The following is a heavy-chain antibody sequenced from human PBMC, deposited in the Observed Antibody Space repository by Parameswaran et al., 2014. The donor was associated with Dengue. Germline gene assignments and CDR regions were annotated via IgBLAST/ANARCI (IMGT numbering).Heavy chain of an antibody. CDR2: LDPESGST. CDR3: TRGRGRLPGETSNWFDP. D-gene: IGHD3-10*01. Sequence: WVRQAPGQGLEWMGRLDPESGSTGYAQKFQGRISLTRDTSTSVAYMELRSLTDGDTAIYYCTRGRGRLPGETSNWFDPWGQGTLVTVSS. J-gene: IGHJ5*02. V-gene: IGHV1-8*01.